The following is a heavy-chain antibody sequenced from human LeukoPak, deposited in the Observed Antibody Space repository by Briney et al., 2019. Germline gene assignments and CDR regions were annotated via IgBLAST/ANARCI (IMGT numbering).Heavy chain of an antibody. Sequence: GGSLRLSCETFGFTFSSYSMNWVRQAPGKGLEWVSYISSSSSTIYYAESVRGRFTISRDNVQSSVYLQMNSLRVEDTAVYYCARDPMTLVTSRSAVDGNPPEYWGLGTLVTVSS. D-gene: IGHD4-17*01. V-gene: IGHV3-48*01. CDR3: ARDPMTLVTSRSAVDGNPPEY. J-gene: IGHJ4*02. CDR2: ISSSSSTI. CDR1: GFTFSSYS.